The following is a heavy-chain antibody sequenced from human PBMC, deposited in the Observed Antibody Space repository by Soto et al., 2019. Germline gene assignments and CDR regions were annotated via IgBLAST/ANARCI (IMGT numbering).Heavy chain of an antibody. Sequence: GESVKISCKGSGYSFTIYWIGWVRQMPGKGLEWMGIIYPGDSDTRYSPSFQGQVTISADKSISTAYLQWSSLKASDTAMYYCARXSMYSSSWYSPYYGMDVWGQGTTVTVSS. V-gene: IGHV5-51*01. J-gene: IGHJ6*02. CDR1: GYSFTIYW. D-gene: IGHD6-13*01. CDR2: IYPGDSDT. CDR3: ARXSMYSSSWYSPYYGMDV.